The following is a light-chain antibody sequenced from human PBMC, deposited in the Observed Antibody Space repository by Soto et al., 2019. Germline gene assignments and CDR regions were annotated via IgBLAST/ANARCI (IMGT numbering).Light chain of an antibody. CDR3: KQGSTWPWT. Sequence: EIVLTQSPATLSLSPGERATLSCRASQSVSSSLAWYQQKLGQAPRLLIYEASDRATGIPARFSGSGSGTDFTHIISSLEPEDFAVYYCKQGSTWPWTFGQGTKVEIK. CDR1: QSVSSS. CDR2: EAS. J-gene: IGKJ1*01. V-gene: IGKV3-11*01.